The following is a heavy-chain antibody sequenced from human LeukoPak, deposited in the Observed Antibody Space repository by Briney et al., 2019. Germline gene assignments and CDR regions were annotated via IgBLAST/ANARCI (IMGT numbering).Heavy chain of an antibody. Sequence: SETLPLTCTVSGGSISSYYWSWLRQPAGKGLEWIGRIYTSGGTNYNPSLKSRVPMSVDTSKNQFSLKLSSVTAADTAVYYCARIRALGPDQYYFDYWGQGTLVTVSS. J-gene: IGHJ4*02. D-gene: IGHD3/OR15-3a*01. V-gene: IGHV4-4*07. CDR1: GGSISSYY. CDR2: IYTSGGT. CDR3: ARIRALGPDQYYFDY.